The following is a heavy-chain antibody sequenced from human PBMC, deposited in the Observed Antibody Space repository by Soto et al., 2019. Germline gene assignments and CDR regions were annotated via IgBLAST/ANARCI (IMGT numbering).Heavy chain of an antibody. J-gene: IGHJ6*02. D-gene: IGHD3-22*01. Sequence: GASVKVSCKASGYTFTSYGISWVRQAPGQGLEWMGWISAYNGNTNYAQKLQGRVTMTTDTSTSTAYMELSSLKYEDTAVYYCAGHSSGVPGYYYGMDVWGQGTTVTVSS. CDR3: AGHSSGVPGYYYGMDV. CDR2: ISAYNGNT. V-gene: IGHV1-18*01. CDR1: GYTFTSYG.